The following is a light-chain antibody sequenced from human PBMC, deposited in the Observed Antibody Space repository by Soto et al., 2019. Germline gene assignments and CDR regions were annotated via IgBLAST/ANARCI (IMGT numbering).Light chain of an antibody. CDR2: DAS. CDR3: QQRNYWPIT. J-gene: IGKJ5*01. Sequence: EIVLTQSPGTLSLSPGERATLFCRASQSVSSYFAWYQQKPGQAPNLLIYDASKRATGLPARFSGSGSGTDFTLTISSLEPEDFAVYYCQQRNYWPITFGQGTRLEIK. V-gene: IGKV3-11*01. CDR1: QSVSSY.